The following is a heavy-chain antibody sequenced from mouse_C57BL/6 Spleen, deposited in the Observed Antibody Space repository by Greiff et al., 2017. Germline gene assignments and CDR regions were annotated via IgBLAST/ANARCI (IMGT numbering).Heavy chain of an antibody. J-gene: IGHJ2*01. Sequence: QVQLQQSGAELVKPGASVKLSCKASGYTFTSYWMHWVKQRPGQGLEWIGMIHPNSGSTNYNEKFKSKATLTVDKSSSTAYMQLSSLTSEDAAVYYCARSDDYFDYWGQGTTLTVSS. CDR1: GYTFTSYW. CDR3: ARSDDYFDY. CDR2: IHPNSGST. V-gene: IGHV1-64*01. D-gene: IGHD2-3*01.